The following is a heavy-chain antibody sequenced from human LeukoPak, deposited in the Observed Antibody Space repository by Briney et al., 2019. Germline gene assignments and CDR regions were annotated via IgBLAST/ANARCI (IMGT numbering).Heavy chain of an antibody. CDR1: GFTFSSYA. Sequence: GGSLRLSCAASGFTFSSYAMSLVRQAPGKGLEWVSAISGSGGSTYYADSVKGRFTISRDNPKNTLYLQMNSLRAEDTAVYYCARYGSGSSVNWFDPWGQGTLVTVSS. D-gene: IGHD3-10*01. CDR2: ISGSGGST. J-gene: IGHJ5*02. V-gene: IGHV3-23*01. CDR3: ARYGSGSSVNWFDP.